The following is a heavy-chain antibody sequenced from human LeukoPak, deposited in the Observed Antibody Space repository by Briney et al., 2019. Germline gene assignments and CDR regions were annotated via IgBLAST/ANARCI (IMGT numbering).Heavy chain of an antibody. CDR2: ISAYNGNT. CDR1: GYTFTNYG. V-gene: IGHV1-18*01. D-gene: IGHD2-2*01. CDR3: ARDHLYCSSISCQPARWFDP. J-gene: IGHJ5*02. Sequence: GASVKVSCKASGYTFTNYGISWVRQAPGQGLEWMGWISAYNGNTNYAQKLQGRVTMTTDTSTSTAYMELRSLRSDDTAVYYCARDHLYCSSISCQPARWFDPWGQGTLVTVSS.